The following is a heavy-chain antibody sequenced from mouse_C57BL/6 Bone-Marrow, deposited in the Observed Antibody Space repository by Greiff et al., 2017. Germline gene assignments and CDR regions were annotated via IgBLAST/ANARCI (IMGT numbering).Heavy chain of an antibody. D-gene: IGHD2-14*01. CDR3: TREGVPYYFDY. CDR1: GFTFSSYA. V-gene: IGHV5-9-1*02. Sequence: EVKLMESGEGLVKPGGSLKLSCAASGFTFSSYAMSWVRQTPEKRLEWVAYISSGGDYIYYADTVKGRFTISRDNARNTLYLQMSSLKSEDTAMYYCTREGVPYYFDYWGQGTTLTVSS. CDR2: ISSGGDYI. J-gene: IGHJ2*01.